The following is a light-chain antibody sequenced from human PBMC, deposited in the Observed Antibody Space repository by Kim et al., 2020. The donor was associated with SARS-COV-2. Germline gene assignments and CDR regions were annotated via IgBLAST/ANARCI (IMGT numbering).Light chain of an antibody. V-gene: IGKV3-11*01. J-gene: IGKJ1*01. Sequence: EIVLTQSPATLSLSPGERATLSCRASQSVSSYLAWYQQKPGQPPRLLIYDASNRATGIPARFSGSGSGTDFTLTISSIEPEDFAVYYCQQRSNWPPWTFGQGTKVDIK. CDR2: DAS. CDR1: QSVSSY. CDR3: QQRSNWPPWT.